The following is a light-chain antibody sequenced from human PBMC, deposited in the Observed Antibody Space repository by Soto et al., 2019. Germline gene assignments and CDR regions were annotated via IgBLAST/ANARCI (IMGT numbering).Light chain of an antibody. Sequence: EIVLTQSPGTMSLSPGERVTLSCRASQTVTRSYLAWYQQKPGQAPRLLIYGASIRATGIPDRFSGSGSGTDFTLTISRLEPEDFAGYYCQQYGTSPRTFGQGTKVAIK. J-gene: IGKJ1*01. CDR1: QTVTRSY. CDR3: QQYGTSPRT. CDR2: GAS. V-gene: IGKV3-20*01.